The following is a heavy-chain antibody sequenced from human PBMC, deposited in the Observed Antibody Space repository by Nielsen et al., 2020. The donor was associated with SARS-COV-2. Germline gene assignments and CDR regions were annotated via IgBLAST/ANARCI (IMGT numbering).Heavy chain of an antibody. D-gene: IGHD1-7*01. V-gene: IGHV1-69*13. CDR1: GGTFSSYA. CDR2: IIPILGTA. CDR3: ARGGTGTSYYYYMDV. J-gene: IGHJ6*03. Sequence: SVKVSCKASGGTFSSYAISWVRQAPGQGLEWMGGIIPILGTANYAQKFQGRVTITADESTSTAYMELSSLRSEDTAVYYCARGGTGTSYYYYMDVWGKGTTVTVSS.